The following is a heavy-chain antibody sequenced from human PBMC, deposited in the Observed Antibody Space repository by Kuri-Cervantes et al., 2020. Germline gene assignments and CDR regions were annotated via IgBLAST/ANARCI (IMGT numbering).Heavy chain of an antibody. CDR1: GFTFSSYW. D-gene: IGHD2-2*01. CDR3: AKGAGYCSSTSCYNYYYYYMDV. Sequence: GESLKISCAASGFTFSSYWMHWVRQAPGKGLEWVAFIRYDGSNKYYADSVKGRFTISRDNSKNTLYLQMNSLRAEDTAVYYCAKGAGYCSSTSCYNYYYYYMDVWGKGTPVTVSS. CDR2: IRYDGSNK. J-gene: IGHJ6*03. V-gene: IGHV3-30*02.